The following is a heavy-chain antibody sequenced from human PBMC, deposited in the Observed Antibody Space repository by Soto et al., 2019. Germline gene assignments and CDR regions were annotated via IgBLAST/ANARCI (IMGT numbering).Heavy chain of an antibody. CDR3: ASNGVLVRATPHFFDY. CDR1: GFTFSSYW. J-gene: IGHJ4*02. CDR2: IKQDGSEK. D-gene: IGHD1-26*01. V-gene: IGHV3-7*01. Sequence: GGSLRLSCAASGFTFSSYWMSWVRQAPGKGLEWVANIKQDGSEKYYVDSVKGRFTISRDNAKNSLYLQMNSLRAEDTAVYYCASNGVLVRATPHFFDYWGQGTLVTVSS.